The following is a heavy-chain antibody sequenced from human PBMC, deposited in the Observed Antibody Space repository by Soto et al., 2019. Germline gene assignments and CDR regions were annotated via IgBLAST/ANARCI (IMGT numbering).Heavy chain of an antibody. CDR2: ISSSSSTI. V-gene: IGHV3-48*02. D-gene: IGHD3-3*01. CDR3: ARESRFLEWLSLNWFDP. J-gene: IGHJ5*02. CDR1: GFTFSSYS. Sequence: PGGSLRLSCAASGFTFSSYSMNWVRQAPGKGLEWVSYISSSSSTIYYADYVKGRFTISRGNAKNSLYLQMNSLRDEDTAVYYCARESRFLEWLSLNWFDPWGQGTLVTVS.